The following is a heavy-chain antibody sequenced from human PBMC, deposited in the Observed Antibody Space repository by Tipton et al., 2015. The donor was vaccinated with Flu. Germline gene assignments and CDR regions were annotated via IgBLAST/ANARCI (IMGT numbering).Heavy chain of an antibody. CDR2: ISWNSGSI. J-gene: IGHJ5*02. CDR1: GFTFDDYA. D-gene: IGHD1-26*01. CDR3: AKAQSSNWFDP. Sequence: AASGFTFDDYAMHWVRQAPGKGLEWVSGISWNSGSIGYADSVKGRFTISRDNAKNSLYLQMNSLRAEDTALYYCAKAQSSNWFDPWGQGTLVTVSS. V-gene: IGHV3-9*01.